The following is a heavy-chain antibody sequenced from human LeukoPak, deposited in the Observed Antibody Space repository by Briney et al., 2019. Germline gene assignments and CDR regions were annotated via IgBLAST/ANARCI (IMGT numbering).Heavy chain of an antibody. CDR3: ARASYSYDISGWVPFDY. J-gene: IGHJ4*02. CDR2: TYTSGST. D-gene: IGHD3-22*01. V-gene: IGHV4-61*02. Sequence: PSETLSLTCTVSGNSISSGDYYWSWIRQPAGKGLEWIVRTYTSGSTTYNPSLKSRITISGDTSENQFSLRLSSVTAADTAVYYCARASYSYDISGWVPFDYWGQGTLVTVSS. CDR1: GNSISSGDYY.